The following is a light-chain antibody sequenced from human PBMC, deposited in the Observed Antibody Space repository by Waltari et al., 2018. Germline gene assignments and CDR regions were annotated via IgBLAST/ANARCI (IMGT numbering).Light chain of an antibody. Sequence: QSALTQPPSASGSPGQSVTISCTGTSSDIGGYDHVSWYQQHPGKVPKLLIYAVNKRPSGVPDRFSGSKSANTASLTVSGLQADDEADYYCSSYADTDNVLFGGGTKLTVL. V-gene: IGLV2-8*01. J-gene: IGLJ3*02. CDR3: SSYADTDNVL. CDR2: AVN. CDR1: SSDIGGYDH.